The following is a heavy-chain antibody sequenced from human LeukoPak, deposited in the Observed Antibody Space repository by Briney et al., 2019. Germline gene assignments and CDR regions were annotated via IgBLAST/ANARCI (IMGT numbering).Heavy chain of an antibody. CDR2: IYHSGST. CDR3: ASHSGGYAY. Sequence: SETPSLTCTVSGYSISSGYYWGWIRQPPGKGLEWIGSIYHSGSTYYNPSLKSRVTISVDTSKNQFSLKLSSVTAADTAVYYCASHSGGYAYWGQGTLVTVSS. J-gene: IGHJ4*02. D-gene: IGHD5-12*01. CDR1: GYSISSGYY. V-gene: IGHV4-38-2*02.